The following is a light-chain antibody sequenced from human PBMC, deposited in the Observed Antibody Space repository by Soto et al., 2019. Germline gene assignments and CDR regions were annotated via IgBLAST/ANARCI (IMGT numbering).Light chain of an antibody. CDR2: DAS. CDR1: QNIIRW. J-gene: IGKJ1*01. Sequence: DLQMTPSRTPLTASVGSRVPPSCRASQNIIRWLAWYQQKPGKAPKILIYDASSLESGVPSRFSGSGSGTEFTLPISSLKPDDFATYYCQQYNSYSTFGQGTKVDIK. CDR3: QQYNSYST. V-gene: IGKV1-5*01.